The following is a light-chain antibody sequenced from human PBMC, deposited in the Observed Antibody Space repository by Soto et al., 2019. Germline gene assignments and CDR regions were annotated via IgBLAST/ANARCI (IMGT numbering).Light chain of an antibody. CDR1: QSVSSY. Sequence: EIVLTQSPATLSLSPGERATLSCRASQSVSSYLAWYQQKPGQAPRLLIYDASNRATGIPARFSGSGSGTDFPLTISSLAPEDFAVYYCQQRSNWPPLTFGGGTKVEIK. CDR2: DAS. V-gene: IGKV3-11*01. J-gene: IGKJ4*01. CDR3: QQRSNWPPLT.